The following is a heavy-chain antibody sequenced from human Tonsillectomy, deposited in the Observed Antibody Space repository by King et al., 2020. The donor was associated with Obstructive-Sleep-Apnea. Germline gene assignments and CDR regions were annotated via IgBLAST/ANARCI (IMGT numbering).Heavy chain of an antibody. Sequence: VQLQQWGAGLLKLSETLSLTCAVFGGSFSDYYWRWIRQPSWKGLEWIGEINHSGSTTYIPPLNSRVIISVDTSKNQFSLNLSALTAADTAAYYCARGSGATAVNWFDPWGQGTLVTVSS. CDR3: ARGSGATAVNWFDP. D-gene: IGHD6-13*01. J-gene: IGHJ5*02. CDR1: GGSFSDYY. V-gene: IGHV4-34*01. CDR2: INHSGST.